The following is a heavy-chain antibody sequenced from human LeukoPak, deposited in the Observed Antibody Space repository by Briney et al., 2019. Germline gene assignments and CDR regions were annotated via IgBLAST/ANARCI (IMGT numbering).Heavy chain of an antibody. J-gene: IGHJ4*02. CDR2: IKQDGSEK. CDR3: ARDGFVGAADY. Sequence: GGSLRFSCAASEFIFSGYWMNWVRQAPGKGLEWVANIKQDGSEKQYVDSVRGRFTISRDNAKNSLYLQMNSLRVEDTAVYYCARDGFVGAADYWGQGTLVTVS. V-gene: IGHV3-7*01. CDR1: EFIFSGYW. D-gene: IGHD6-13*01.